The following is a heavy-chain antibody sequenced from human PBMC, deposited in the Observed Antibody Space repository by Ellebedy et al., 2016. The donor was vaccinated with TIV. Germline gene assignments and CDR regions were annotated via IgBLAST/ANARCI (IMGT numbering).Heavy chain of an antibody. Sequence: SGPTLVKPTQTLTLTCTFSGFSLTTSGMCVSWIRQPPGKALEWLARVDLDDDKYYSTSLKTRLTISKDTSKNQVVLTMTNLDPVDTATYYCARIQASTGTIDYWGQGTLVTVSA. CDR3: ARIQASTGTIDY. V-gene: IGHV2-70*11. J-gene: IGHJ4*02. CDR1: GFSLTTSGMC. CDR2: VDLDDDK. D-gene: IGHD1-7*01.